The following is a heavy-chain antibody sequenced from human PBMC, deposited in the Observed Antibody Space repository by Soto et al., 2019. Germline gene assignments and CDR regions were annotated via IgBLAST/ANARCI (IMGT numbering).Heavy chain of an antibody. D-gene: IGHD3-16*01. V-gene: IGHV1-18*01. CDR2: INPANDNT. J-gene: IGHJ4*02. Sequence: QVQMVQSGPEVKKPGASVKVSCKTSNYSFISFGISWMRQAPGQGLEWMAWINPANDNTNYAQSLQGRITLTTDTSTSTAYMELRSLRSDDTAVYFCARDPFYTGGNLHVGYFDSWGQGTLVTVS. CDR1: NYSFISFG. CDR3: ARDPFYTGGNLHVGYFDS.